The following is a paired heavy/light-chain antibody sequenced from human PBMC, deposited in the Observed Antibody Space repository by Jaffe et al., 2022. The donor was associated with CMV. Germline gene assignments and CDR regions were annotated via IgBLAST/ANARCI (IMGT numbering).Light chain of an antibody. CDR3: QQYGSSPET. J-gene: IGKJ1*01. Sequence: EIVLTQSPGTLSLSPGERATLSCRASQSVSSSYLAWYQQKPGQAPRLLIYGASSRATGIPDRFSGSGSGTDFTLTISRLEPEDFAVYYCQQYGSSPETFGQGTKVEIK. CDR1: QSVSSSY. V-gene: IGKV3-20*01. CDR2: GAS.
Heavy chain of an antibody. Sequence: QVQLQQWGAGLLKPSETLSLTCAVYGGSFSGYYWSWIRQPPGKGLEWIGEINHSGSTNYNPSLKSRVTISVDTSKNQFSLKLSSVTAADTAVYYCARGLGPLRFLEWSNPYFDYWGQGTLVTVSS. V-gene: IGHV4-34*01. CDR2: INHSGST. D-gene: IGHD3-3*01. CDR3: ARGLGPLRFLEWSNPYFDY. J-gene: IGHJ4*02. CDR1: GGSFSGYY.